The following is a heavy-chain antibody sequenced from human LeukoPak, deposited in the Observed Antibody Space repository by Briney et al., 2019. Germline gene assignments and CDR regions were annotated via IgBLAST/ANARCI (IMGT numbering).Heavy chain of an antibody. D-gene: IGHD3-22*01. CDR2: ISGSGGST. V-gene: IGHV3-23*01. CDR3: AKDRLYYYDSSGYTTGDY. Sequence: QPGGSLRLSCAASGFTFSSYAMSWVRQAPGKGLEWVSAISGSGGSTYYADSVKGRFTISRDNSKNTLYLQMNSLGAEDTAVYYCAKDRLYYYDSSGYTTGDYWGQGTLVTVSS. CDR1: GFTFSSYA. J-gene: IGHJ4*02.